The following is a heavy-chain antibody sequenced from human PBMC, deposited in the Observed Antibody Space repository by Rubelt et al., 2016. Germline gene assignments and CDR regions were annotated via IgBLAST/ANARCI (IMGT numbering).Heavy chain of an antibody. Sequence: EVQLVESGGGLVQPGGSLRLSCAASGFTFSLYNMNWVRQAPGKGLEWVSYISSSGSTIYYADSVRGRFTVSRDTAKNSLYLQMNSLRAEDTAVYYCVRERCSSSTCYSRFDYCGQGTLVTVSS. CDR1: GFTFSLYN. V-gene: IGHV3-48*01. D-gene: IGHD2-2*02. CDR3: VRERCSSSTCYSRFDY. J-gene: IGHJ4*02. CDR2: ISSSGSTI.